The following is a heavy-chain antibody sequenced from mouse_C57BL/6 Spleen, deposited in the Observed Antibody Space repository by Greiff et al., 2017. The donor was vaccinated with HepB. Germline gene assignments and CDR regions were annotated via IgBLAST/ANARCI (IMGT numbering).Heavy chain of an antibody. V-gene: IGHV5-17*01. CDR2: ISSGSSTI. J-gene: IGHJ4*01. Sequence: EVKLMESGGGLVKPGGSLKLSCAASGFTFSDYGMHWVRQAPEKGLEWVAYISSGSSTIYYADTVKGRFTISRDNAKNTLFLQMTSLRSEDTAMYYCARGRLYAMDYWGQGTSVTVSS. CDR3: ARGRLYAMDY. CDR1: GFTFSDYG.